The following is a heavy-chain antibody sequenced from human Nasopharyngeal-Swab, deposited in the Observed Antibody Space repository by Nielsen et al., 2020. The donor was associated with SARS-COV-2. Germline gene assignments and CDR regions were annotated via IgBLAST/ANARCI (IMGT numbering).Heavy chain of an antibody. J-gene: IGHJ6*03. CDR1: GFTFNNYN. V-gene: IGHV3-21*01. CDR2: ISSSSSYI. CDR3: ARGPPYYDFWSGSIHYYYYYYMDV. Sequence: GESLKISCAASGFTFNNYNFNWVRQAPGKGPEWVSSISSSSSYIYYADSVKGRFTISRDNAKNSLYLQMNSLRAEDTAVYYCARGPPYYDFWSGSIHYYYYYYMDVWGKGTTVTVSS. D-gene: IGHD3-3*01.